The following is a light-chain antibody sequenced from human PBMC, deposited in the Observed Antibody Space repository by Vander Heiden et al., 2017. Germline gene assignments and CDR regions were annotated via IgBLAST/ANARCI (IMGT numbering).Light chain of an antibody. J-gene: IGLJ2*01. CDR1: KTGSKS. V-gene: IGLV3-21*02. CDR2: DDS. Sequence: SYVLTQPPSVSVAPGQTATITCGGNKTGSKSVHWYQQEPGQAPVLVVYDDSARPSGIPERFSGSKSGTTATLTISWVEAGDEADYYCQVWDSSSEHIVFGGGTKLTVL. CDR3: QVWDSSSEHIV.